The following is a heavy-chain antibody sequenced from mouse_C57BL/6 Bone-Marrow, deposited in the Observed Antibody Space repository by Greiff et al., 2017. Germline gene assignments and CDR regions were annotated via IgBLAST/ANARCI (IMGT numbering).Heavy chain of an antibody. J-gene: IGHJ4*01. Sequence: EVQRVESGGGLVQPKGSLKLSCAASGFSFNTYAMNWVRQAPGKGLEWVARIRSKSNNYATYYADSVKDRFTISRDDSESMLYLQMNNLKTEDTAMYYCVRRDGKHAMDYWGQGTSVTVSS. CDR3: VRRDGKHAMDY. CDR2: IRSKSNNYAT. CDR1: GFSFNTYA. D-gene: IGHD2-1*01. V-gene: IGHV10-1*01.